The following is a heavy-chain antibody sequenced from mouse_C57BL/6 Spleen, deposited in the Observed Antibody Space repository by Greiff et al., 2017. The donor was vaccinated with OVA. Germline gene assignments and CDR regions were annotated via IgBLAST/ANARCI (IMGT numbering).Heavy chain of an antibody. CDR3: ARRTTVVDYAMDY. CDR1: GFNFKDYY. V-gene: IGHV14-2*01. D-gene: IGHD1-1*01. CDR2: IDTEDGET. J-gene: IGHJ4*01. Sequence: VQLQHSGAELVKPGASVKLSCTASGFNFKDYYMHWVKQRTEQGLEWIGRIDTEDGETKYAPKFQGKATITANTSSNTAYLLLSSLASEDTAVYYCARRTTVVDYAMDYWGQGTSVTVSS.